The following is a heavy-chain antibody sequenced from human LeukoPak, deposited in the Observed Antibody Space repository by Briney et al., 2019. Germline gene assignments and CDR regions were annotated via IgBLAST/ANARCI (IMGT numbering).Heavy chain of an antibody. Sequence: SETLSLTCTVSGGSISNYYWSWIRRPPGKGLEWIGYIYYSGSTLYNPSLKSRVTISVDTSKNQFSLKLSSVTDADTAVYHCARGTVWDAFDVWGQGTMVTVSS. CDR1: GGSISNYY. V-gene: IGHV4-59*01. J-gene: IGHJ3*01. CDR3: ARGTVWDAFDV. CDR2: IYYSGST. D-gene: IGHD4-11*01.